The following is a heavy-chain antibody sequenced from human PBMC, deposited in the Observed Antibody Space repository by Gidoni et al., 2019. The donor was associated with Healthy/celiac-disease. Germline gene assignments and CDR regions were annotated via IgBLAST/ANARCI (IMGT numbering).Heavy chain of an antibody. CDR3: AKDPDSGIAAAGTGVDY. CDR2: ISGSGGST. V-gene: IGHV3-23*01. CDR1: GFTFSSYA. J-gene: IGHJ4*02. D-gene: IGHD6-13*01. Sequence: EVQLLESGGGLVQPGGSLRLSCPASGFTFSSYAMSWVRQAPGKGLEWVSAISGSGGSTYYADSVKGRFTISRDNSKNTLYLQMNSLRAEDTAVYYCAKDPDSGIAAAGTGVDYWGQGTLVTVSS.